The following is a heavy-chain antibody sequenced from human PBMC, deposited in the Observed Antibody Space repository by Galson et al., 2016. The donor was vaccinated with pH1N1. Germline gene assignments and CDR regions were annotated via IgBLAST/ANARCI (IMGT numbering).Heavy chain of an antibody. V-gene: IGHV6-1*01. J-gene: IGHJ6*02. D-gene: IGHD3-10*01. CDR1: GDSVSSTNCA. CDR2: TYYRSKWYN. Sequence: CAISGDSVSSTNCAWDWIRQSPSRGLEWLGRTYYRSKWYNDYAVSVQSRITINPDTSKNQLSLHLNSVTPEDTAVYYCARDRGSTLFHNYGMDVWDQGTTVIVSS. CDR3: ARDRGSTLFHNYGMDV.